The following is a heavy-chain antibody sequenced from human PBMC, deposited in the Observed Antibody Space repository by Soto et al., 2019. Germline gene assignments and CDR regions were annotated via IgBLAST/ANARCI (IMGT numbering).Heavy chain of an antibody. D-gene: IGHD6-19*01. Sequence: TLSLTCAVYGGSFSGYYWSWIRQPPGKGLEWIGEINHSGSTNYNPSLKSRVTISVDTSKNQFSLKLSSVTAADTAVYYCARGIAVAGTGVEYFQHWGQGTLVTVSS. J-gene: IGHJ1*01. CDR2: INHSGST. CDR1: GGSFSGYY. V-gene: IGHV4-34*01. CDR3: ARGIAVAGTGVEYFQH.